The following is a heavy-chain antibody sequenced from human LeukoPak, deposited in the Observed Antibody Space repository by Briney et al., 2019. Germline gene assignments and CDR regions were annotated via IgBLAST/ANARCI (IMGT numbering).Heavy chain of an antibody. CDR1: GFTFSSYS. CDR2: ISSSSSTI. J-gene: IGHJ6*03. V-gene: IGHV3-48*01. CDR3: ARDSYSIHYYYYYYMDV. Sequence: PGGSLRHSCAASGFTFSSYSMNWVRQAPGKGLEWVSYISSSSSTIYYADSVKGRFTISRDNAKNSLYLQMNSLRAEDTAVYYCARDSYSIHYYYYYYMDVWGKGTTVTVSS. D-gene: IGHD4-11*01.